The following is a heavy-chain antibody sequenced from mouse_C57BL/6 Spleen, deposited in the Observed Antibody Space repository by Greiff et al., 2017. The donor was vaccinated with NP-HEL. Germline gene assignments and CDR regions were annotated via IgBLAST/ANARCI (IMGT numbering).Heavy chain of an antibody. J-gene: IGHJ2*01. CDR1: GYTFTSYW. CDR2: IHPNSGST. Sequence: VQLQQPGAELVKPGASVKLSCKASGYTFTSYWMHWVKQRPGQGLEWIGMIHPNSGSTNYNEKFKSKATLTVDKSSSTAYMQLSSLTSEDSAVYYGARERDYGYGYYCDYWGQGTTLTVSS. D-gene: IGHD2-2*01. V-gene: IGHV1-64*01. CDR3: ARERDYGYGYYCDY.